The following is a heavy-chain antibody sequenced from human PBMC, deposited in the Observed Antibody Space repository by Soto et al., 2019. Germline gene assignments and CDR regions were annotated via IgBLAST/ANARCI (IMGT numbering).Heavy chain of an antibody. D-gene: IGHD1-7*01. CDR1: GYSFTRYY. CDR3: ARGITGTYVGWFDP. CDR2: INLRDGDA. J-gene: IGHJ5*02. V-gene: IGHV1-46*01. Sequence: ASVKVSCKASGYSFTRYYIHWVRQAPGRGLEWMGMINLRDGDARFAQTFQGRVTMTADTSTSTAYMELSSLRSEDTAVYYCARGITGTYVGWFDPWGQGTLVTVSS.